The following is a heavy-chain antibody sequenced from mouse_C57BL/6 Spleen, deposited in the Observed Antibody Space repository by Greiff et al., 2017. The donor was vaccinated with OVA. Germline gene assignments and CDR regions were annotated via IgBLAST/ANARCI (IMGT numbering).Heavy chain of an antibody. Sequence: EVQLQESGGDLVKPGGSLKLSCAASGFTFSSYGMSWVRQTPDKRLEWVATISSGGSYTYYPDSVKGRFTISRDNAKNTLYLQMSSLKSEDTAMYYCARREGDGYYVDAMDYWGQGTSVTVSS. CDR3: ARREGDGYYVDAMDY. CDR1: GFTFSSYG. CDR2: ISSGGSYT. J-gene: IGHJ4*01. V-gene: IGHV5-6*01. D-gene: IGHD2-3*01.